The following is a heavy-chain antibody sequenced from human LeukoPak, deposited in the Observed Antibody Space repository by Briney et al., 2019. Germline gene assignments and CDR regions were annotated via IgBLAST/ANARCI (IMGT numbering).Heavy chain of an antibody. D-gene: IGHD2-15*01. CDR2: IYSGGST. J-gene: IGHJ4*02. Sequence: GGSLRLSCAASGFTVSSNYMSWVRQAPGKGLEWVSVIYSGGSTYYADSVKGRFTISRDNSKNTLYLQMNSLRAEDTAVYYCAREARGYAIDYWGQGTLVTVSP. V-gene: IGHV3-66*01. CDR3: AREARGYAIDY. CDR1: GFTVSSNY.